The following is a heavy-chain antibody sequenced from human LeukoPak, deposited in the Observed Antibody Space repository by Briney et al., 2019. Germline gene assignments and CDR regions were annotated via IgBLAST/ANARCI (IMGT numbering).Heavy chain of an antibody. CDR1: GGSINSRSYY. CDR2: VYYGGTT. D-gene: IGHD4-17*01. V-gene: IGHV4-39*01. Sequence: SETLSLTCTVSGGSINSRSYYWGWLRQPPGKGLEWIGSVYYGGTTYYNPSLKSRVTISEDTSKNQFSLKLSSVTAADTAVYYCARRATTVTTGYYYYYMDVWGKGTTVTVSS. CDR3: ARRATTVTTGYYYYYMDV. J-gene: IGHJ6*03.